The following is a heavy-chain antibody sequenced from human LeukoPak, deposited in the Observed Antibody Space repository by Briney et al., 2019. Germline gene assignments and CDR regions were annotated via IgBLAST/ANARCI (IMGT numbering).Heavy chain of an antibody. J-gene: IGHJ4*02. Sequence: GASVKVSCKASVYTFTGYYMHWVRQAPGQGLEWMGWINPNSGGTNYAQKFQGRVTMTRDTSISTAYMELSRLRSDDTAVYYCARSSFGGSYYAVDYWGQGTLVTVSS. V-gene: IGHV1-2*02. D-gene: IGHD1-26*01. CDR1: VYTFTGYY. CDR3: ARSSFGGSYYAVDY. CDR2: INPNSGGT.